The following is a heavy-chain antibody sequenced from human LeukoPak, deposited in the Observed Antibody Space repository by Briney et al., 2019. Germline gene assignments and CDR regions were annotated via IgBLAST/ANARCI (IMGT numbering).Heavy chain of an antibody. V-gene: IGHV4-59*01. D-gene: IGHD3-22*01. CDR2: IYYSGST. Sequence: PSETLSLTCTVSGGSISSYYWSWIRQPPGKGLEWIGYIYYSGSTNYNPSLKSRVTISVDTSKNQFSLKLSSVTAADTAVYYCARVRYYYDSSGYYYGYYFDYWGQGTLVTVSS. CDR3: ARVRYYYDSSGYYYGYYFDY. J-gene: IGHJ4*02. CDR1: GGSISSYY.